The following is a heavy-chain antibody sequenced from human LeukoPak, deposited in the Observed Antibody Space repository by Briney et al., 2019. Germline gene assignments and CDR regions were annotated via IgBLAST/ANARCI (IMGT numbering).Heavy chain of an antibody. CDR2: ISSTSSVI. CDR1: GFTFSNYW. Sequence: SGGSLRLSCEASGFTFSNYWMNWVRQAPGEGLEWVSYISSTSSVIYYADSVKGRFTISRDNAKNSLYLQMNSLRAEDTAVYYCAREYCSGGSCDESMDVCGKGTTVTVSS. V-gene: IGHV3-48*01. J-gene: IGHJ6*03. D-gene: IGHD2-15*01. CDR3: AREYCSGGSCDESMDV.